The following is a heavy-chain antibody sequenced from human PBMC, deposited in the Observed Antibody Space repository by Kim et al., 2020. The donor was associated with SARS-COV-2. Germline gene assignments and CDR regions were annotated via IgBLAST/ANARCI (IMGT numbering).Heavy chain of an antibody. CDR3: AREGDCSSTSCYVGNWFDP. Sequence: GGSLRLSCAASGFTFSAYWMHWVRQVPGKGLLWVARINSDGSSANYADSVKGRFTISRDNAKNTLYLQMNSLRVEDTAVYFCAREGDCSSTSCYVGNWFDPWGRGILVTVSS. D-gene: IGHD2-2*01. J-gene: IGHJ5*02. CDR1: GFTFSAYW. CDR2: INSDGSSA. V-gene: IGHV3-74*01.